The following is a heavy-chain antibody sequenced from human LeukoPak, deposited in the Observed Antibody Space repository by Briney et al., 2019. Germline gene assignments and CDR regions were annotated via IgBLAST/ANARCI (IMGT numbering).Heavy chain of an antibody. Sequence: GGSLRLSCAATGFTFSNLWMSWVRQAPGKGLKWVANIKQDGSEKYYVDSVRGRFTISRDNAQNSLYLQMNSLRAEDTAIYYCATSTAAAGTDWGQGTLVTVSS. D-gene: IGHD6-13*01. CDR3: ATSTAAAGTD. CDR1: GFTFSNLW. V-gene: IGHV3-7*03. CDR2: IKQDGSEK. J-gene: IGHJ4*02.